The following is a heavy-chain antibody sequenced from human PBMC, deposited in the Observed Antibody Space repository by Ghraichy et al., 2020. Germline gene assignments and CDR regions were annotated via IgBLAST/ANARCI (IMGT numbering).Heavy chain of an antibody. CDR2: IHYSGTI. D-gene: IGHD3-10*01. V-gene: IGHV4-61*01. CDR1: GGSLSSGSYY. Sequence: SQTLSLTCTVSGGSLSSGSYYWSWIRQPPGKGLEWIGYIHYSGTINYTPSLKSRVTISVDTSKNQFSLKLSSVTAADTAVYYCARDARWFGPFDPWGQGTLVTVSS. J-gene: IGHJ5*02. CDR3: ARDARWFGPFDP.